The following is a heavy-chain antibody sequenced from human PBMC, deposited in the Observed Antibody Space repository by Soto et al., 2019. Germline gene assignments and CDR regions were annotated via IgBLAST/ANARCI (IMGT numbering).Heavy chain of an antibody. CDR3: EAQYCSSTSCSSPFSY. CDR2: INAGNGNT. Sequence: ASVKVSCKASGYTFTSYAMHWVRQAPGQRLEWMGWINAGNGNTKYSQKFQGRVNITRDTSASTAYMELSSLRSEDTAVYYCEAQYCSSTSCSSPFSYWGQGTLVTVSS. J-gene: IGHJ4*02. V-gene: IGHV1-3*01. CDR1: GYTFTSYA. D-gene: IGHD2-2*01.